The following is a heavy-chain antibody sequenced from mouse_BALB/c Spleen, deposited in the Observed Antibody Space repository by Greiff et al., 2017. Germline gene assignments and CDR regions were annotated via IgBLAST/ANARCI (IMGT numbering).Heavy chain of an antibody. CDR1: GFTFSSFG. J-gene: IGHJ4*01. V-gene: IGHV5-17*02. Sequence: VQVVESGGGLVQPGGSRKLSCAASGFTFSSFGMHWVRQAPEKGLEWVAYISSGSSTIYYADTVKGRFTISRDNPKNTLFLQMTSLRSEDTAMYYCARQAMDYWGQGTSVTVSS. CDR2: ISSGSSTI. CDR3: ARQAMDY.